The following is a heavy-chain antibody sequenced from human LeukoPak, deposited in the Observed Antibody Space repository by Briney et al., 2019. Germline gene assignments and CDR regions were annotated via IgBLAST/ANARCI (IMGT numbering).Heavy chain of an antibody. Sequence: PSETLSLTCTVSGGSISSGGYYWSWIRQHPGKGLEWIGYIYYSGSTNYNPSLKSRVTISVDTSKNQFSLKLSSVTAADTAVYYCARDSGRRVQPTFDYWGQGTLVTVSS. D-gene: IGHD4/OR15-4a*01. J-gene: IGHJ4*02. CDR2: IYYSGST. CDR1: GGSISSGGYY. V-gene: IGHV4-61*08. CDR3: ARDSGRRVQPTFDY.